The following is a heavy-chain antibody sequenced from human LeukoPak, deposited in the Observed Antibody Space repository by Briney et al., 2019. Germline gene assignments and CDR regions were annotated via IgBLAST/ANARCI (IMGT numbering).Heavy chain of an antibody. V-gene: IGHV1-2*02. J-gene: IGHJ4*02. Sequence: ASVTVSCKSSGYTFTGHYMHWVRQAPGQGLEWMGWINPKNAGTNFAQRFQGRVTRTRDTSISTVYMELSRLRSDDTALYYCARTLYIAAVPGGFDYWGQGTLVTVSS. D-gene: IGHD6-13*01. CDR1: GYTFTGHY. CDR2: INPKNAGT. CDR3: ARTLYIAAVPGGFDY.